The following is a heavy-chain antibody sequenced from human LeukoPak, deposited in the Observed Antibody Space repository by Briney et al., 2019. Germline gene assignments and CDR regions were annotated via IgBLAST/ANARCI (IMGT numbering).Heavy chain of an antibody. Sequence: SETLSLTCAVYSGSFGGYYWSWIRQSPGIGLEWIGEINHSGSTNYNPSLKSRVTMSVDTSKNQSSLKLSSVTAADTAVYYCARSGVGATIAFDSWGQGTLVTVSS. J-gene: IGHJ4*02. CDR2: INHSGST. D-gene: IGHD1-26*01. CDR1: SGSFGGYY. CDR3: ARSGVGATIAFDS. V-gene: IGHV4-34*01.